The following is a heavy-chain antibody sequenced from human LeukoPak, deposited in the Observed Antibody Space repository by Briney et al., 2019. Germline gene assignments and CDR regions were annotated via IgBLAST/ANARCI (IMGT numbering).Heavy chain of an antibody. CDR1: GGSISSSSYY. Sequence: SETLSLTCTVSGGSISSSSYYWSWIRQSPGKGLECIGYIYSTGSTNYNPSLKSRVTISVDTSKNQFSLNLTSVTAADTAVYYCARDFLGPRFDPWGQGTLVTVSS. CDR3: ARDFLGPRFDP. D-gene: IGHD1-26*01. V-gene: IGHV4-61*01. CDR2: IYSTGST. J-gene: IGHJ5*02.